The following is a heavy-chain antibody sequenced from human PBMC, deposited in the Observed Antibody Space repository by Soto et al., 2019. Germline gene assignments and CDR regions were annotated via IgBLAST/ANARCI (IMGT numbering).Heavy chain of an antibody. CDR1: DDSIGRSNYF. V-gene: IGHV4-39*01. CDR3: ASHLYSGDSSGAFGY. D-gene: IGHD6-19*01. CDR2: IFYSGNT. J-gene: IGHJ4*02. Sequence: QLQLQESGPGLVKPSETLSLTCTVSDDSIGRSNYFWGWIRQPPGKGLEWIGNIFYSGNTHYNPSLKSRVTISLDTSNHHFALRVSSVTAADTAVYYSASHLYSGDSSGAFGYWGPGALVIVSS.